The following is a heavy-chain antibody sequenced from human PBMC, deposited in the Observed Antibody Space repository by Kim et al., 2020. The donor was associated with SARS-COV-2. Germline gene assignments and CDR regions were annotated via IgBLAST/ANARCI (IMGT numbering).Heavy chain of an antibody. V-gene: IGHV4-39*01. CDR3: ARPRARSFWFDP. Sequence: SETLSLTCTVSGGSISSSSYYWGWIRQPPGKGLEWIGSIYYSGSTYYNPSLKSRVTISVDTSKNQFSLKLSSVTAADTAVYYCARPRARSFWFDPWGQGTLVTVSS. J-gene: IGHJ5*02. CDR2: IYYSGST. CDR1: GGSISSSSYY. D-gene: IGHD1-26*01.